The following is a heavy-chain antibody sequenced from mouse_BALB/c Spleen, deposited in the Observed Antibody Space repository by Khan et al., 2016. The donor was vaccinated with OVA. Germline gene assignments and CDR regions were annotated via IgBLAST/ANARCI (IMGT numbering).Heavy chain of an antibody. J-gene: IGHJ1*01. D-gene: IGHD2-5*01. Sequence: QVQLKESGAELMKPGASVKISCKATGYTFSSYWIEWVKQRPGHGLEWIGEILPGSGSTNYNERFKGKATFTADTSSNTVYMQLSSLTSDDSAVYYCARYSNHCYFDVWGAGTTVTVSS. CDR1: GYTFSSYW. CDR2: ILPGSGST. CDR3: ARYSNHCYFDV. V-gene: IGHV1-9*01.